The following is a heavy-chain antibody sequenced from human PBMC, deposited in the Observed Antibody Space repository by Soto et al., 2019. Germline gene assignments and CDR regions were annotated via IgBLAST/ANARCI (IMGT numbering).Heavy chain of an antibody. CDR2: IIPIFGTA. CDR3: ANRGYDILTGQLTYYYGMDV. J-gene: IGHJ6*02. Sequence: SVKVSCKASGGTFSSYAISWVRQAPGQGLEWMGGIIPIFGTANYAQKFQGRVTITADKSTSTAYMELSSLRSEDTAVYYRANRGYDILTGQLTYYYGMDVWGQGTTVTVSS. CDR1: GGTFSSYA. D-gene: IGHD3-9*01. V-gene: IGHV1-69*06.